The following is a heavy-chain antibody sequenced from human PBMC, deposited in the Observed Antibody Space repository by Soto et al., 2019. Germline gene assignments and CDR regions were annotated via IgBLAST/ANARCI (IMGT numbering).Heavy chain of an antibody. J-gene: IGHJ4*02. CDR3: ARDRGIVTYYFDY. V-gene: IGHV4-59*01. Sequence: SETLSLTCTVSGGSMSSYYWSWVRQPPGKGLEWIGYIYYSGSTNYNPSLKSRVTISVDTSKNQFSLKLSSVTAADTAVYYCARDRGIVTYYFDYWGQGTLVTVSS. D-gene: IGHD1-26*01. CDR1: GGSMSSYY. CDR2: IYYSGST.